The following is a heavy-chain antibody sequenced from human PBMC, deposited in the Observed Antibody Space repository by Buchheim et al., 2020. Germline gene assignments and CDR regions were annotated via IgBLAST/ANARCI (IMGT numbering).Heavy chain of an antibody. CDR3: ARGLYGSGSSKPNWFDP. Sequence: QVQLVESGGGVVQPGRSLGLSCSASGFTFSGYGMHWVRQAPGKGLEWVARIWFDGSAEEYADFVKGRFSISRDNSKNTLFLQMSSLGAEDTAVYYCARGLYGSGSSKPNWFDPWGQGTL. J-gene: IGHJ5*02. V-gene: IGHV3-33*01. CDR2: IWFDGSAE. D-gene: IGHD3-10*01. CDR1: GFTFSGYG.